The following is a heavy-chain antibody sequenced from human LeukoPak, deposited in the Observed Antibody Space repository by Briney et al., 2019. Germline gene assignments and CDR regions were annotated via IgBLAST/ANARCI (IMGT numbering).Heavy chain of an antibody. V-gene: IGHV3-53*01. CDR2: IYSGGST. Sequence: PGGSLRLSCAASGFTVSSNYMSWVRQAPGKGLEWVSVIYSGGSTYYADSVKGRFTISRDNSKNTLYLQMNSLRAEDTAIYYCMTAAGYNFGQYWGQGTLVTVSS. CDR1: GFTVSSNY. J-gene: IGHJ4*02. D-gene: IGHD5-18*01. CDR3: MTAAGYNFGQY.